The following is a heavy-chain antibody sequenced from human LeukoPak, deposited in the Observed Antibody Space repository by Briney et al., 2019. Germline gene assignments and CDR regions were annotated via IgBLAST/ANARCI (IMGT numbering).Heavy chain of an antibody. J-gene: IGHJ4*02. CDR1: GYTFSNYW. D-gene: IGHD6-6*01. CDR3: ARVPYSISSMDY. Sequence: GEPLKISCQSSGYTFSNYWIGWVRQMPGKGLEWMGIIYPGDSDTRYSPSFEGQVSISADKSISTAYLQWSSLKASDTAMYYCARVPYSISSMDYWGQGTLVTVSS. CDR2: IYPGDSDT. V-gene: IGHV5-51*01.